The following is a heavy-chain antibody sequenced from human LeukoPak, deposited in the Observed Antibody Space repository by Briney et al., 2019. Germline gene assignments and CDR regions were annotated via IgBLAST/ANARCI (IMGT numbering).Heavy chain of an antibody. CDR3: CTWNAAGYSFDY. V-gene: IGHV4-31*03. CDR1: GASISSGGYY. J-gene: IGHJ4*02. Sequence: PSETLSLTCTVSGASISSGGYYWRWIRQRPGKGLEWIGDIYYSGTTYYNPSLRSRVTISVDTSKNQFSLKLRSVTAADTAVYYCCTWNAAGYSFDYWGQGTLVTVSS. CDR2: IYYSGTT. D-gene: IGHD1-1*01.